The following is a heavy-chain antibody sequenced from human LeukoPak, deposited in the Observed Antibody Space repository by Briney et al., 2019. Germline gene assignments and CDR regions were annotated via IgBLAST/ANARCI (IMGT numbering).Heavy chain of an antibody. CDR1: GYTFTGYY. Sequence: ASVKVSCKASGYTFTGYYIHWVRQAPGQGLEWVGWINPNNGGTNYAQKLQGRVTMTTDTSTSTAYMELRSLRSDDTAVYYCARAPYDSSGYYYYFDYWGQGTLVTVSS. V-gene: IGHV1-18*04. CDR3: ARAPYDSSGYYYYFDY. J-gene: IGHJ4*02. CDR2: INPNNGGT. D-gene: IGHD3-22*01.